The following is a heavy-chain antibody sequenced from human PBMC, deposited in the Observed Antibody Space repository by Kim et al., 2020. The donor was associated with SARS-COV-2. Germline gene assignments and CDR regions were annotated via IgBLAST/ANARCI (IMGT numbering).Heavy chain of an antibody. CDR3: AKDRNFWSGYHTFFDY. V-gene: IGHV3-23*01. D-gene: IGHD3-3*01. J-gene: IGHJ4*02. Sequence: VRGRFTLSGDNSKNTLYLQMNSLRAEDTAVYYCAKDRNFWSGYHTFFDYWGQGTLVTVSS.